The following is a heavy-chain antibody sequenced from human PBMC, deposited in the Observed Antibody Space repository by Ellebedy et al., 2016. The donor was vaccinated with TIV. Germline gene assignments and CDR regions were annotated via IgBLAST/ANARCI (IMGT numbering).Heavy chain of an antibody. CDR1: GFSFRSYW. J-gene: IGHJ5*01. D-gene: IGHD4-17*01. Sequence: GESLKISCVASGFSFRSYWMSWVRQAPGKGLEWVANIYQDGSNQYYVDSVEGRFTISRDNAKNSLYLEMKSLRAEDTAVYYCARRGSYGDYAVQVNNWFDSWGQGTPVTVSP. V-gene: IGHV3-7*01. CDR3: ARRGSYGDYAVQVNNWFDS. CDR2: IYQDGSNQ.